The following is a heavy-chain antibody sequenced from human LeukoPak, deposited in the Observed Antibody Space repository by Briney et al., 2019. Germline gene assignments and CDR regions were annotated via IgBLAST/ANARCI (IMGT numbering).Heavy chain of an antibody. V-gene: IGHV3-74*01. CDR2: VNNDGTGT. J-gene: IGHJ3*02. CDR1: GFSFNSYW. D-gene: IGHD1-14*01. Sequence: GGSLRLSCAASGFSFNSYWMYWVREVPGKGLVCGSRVNNDGTGTIYWDSVRGLFTFSRDNAKNTVSLQMNSLRDEDTAVYYCARGGPDHAFDIWGQGTMVTVSS. CDR3: ARGGPDHAFDI.